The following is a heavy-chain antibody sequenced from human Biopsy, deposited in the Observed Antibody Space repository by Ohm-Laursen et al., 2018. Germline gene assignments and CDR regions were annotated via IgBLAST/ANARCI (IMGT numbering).Heavy chain of an antibody. CDR2: IDSGGYT. V-gene: IGHV3-53*01. CDR1: GFTVSRNY. Sequence: SLRLSCAAFGFTVSRNYMTWVRQAPGKGLEWVSVIDSGGYTHYTDSVKGRFTISRDNSKNTLYLQMNNLSAEDTAVYYCARSTYYYESSGTRRGLDIWGQGTMVTVSS. J-gene: IGHJ3*02. D-gene: IGHD3-22*01. CDR3: ARSTYYYESSGTRRGLDI.